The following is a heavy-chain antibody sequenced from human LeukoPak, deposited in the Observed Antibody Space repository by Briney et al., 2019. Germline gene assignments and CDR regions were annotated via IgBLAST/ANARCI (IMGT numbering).Heavy chain of an antibody. CDR3: VRDLDLGGYSSFEY. D-gene: IGHD4-23*01. V-gene: IGHV3-74*01. CDR1: GXTFSSYFW. J-gene: IGHJ4*02. Sequence: GGSLRLSCAASGXTFSSYFWMHWVRQAPGKGLVWASRIKSDGSSSTYADSVKGRFTISRDNDKNSLYLQMNTLRAEDTAVYYCVRDLDLGGYSSFEYWGQGTLVTVSS. CDR2: IKSDGSSS.